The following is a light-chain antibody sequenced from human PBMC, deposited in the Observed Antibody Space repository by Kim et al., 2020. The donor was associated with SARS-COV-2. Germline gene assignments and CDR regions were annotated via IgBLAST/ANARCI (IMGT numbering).Light chain of an antibody. CDR1: SGTVSTSYY. Sequence: GGTVTRTCGLSSGTVSTSYYPSWFQQTPGQAPRTLIYSTNTRSSGVPDRFSGSILGNKAALTITGAQADDESDYYCLLYMNSGISVFGGGTQLTVL. J-gene: IGLJ2*01. CDR2: STN. V-gene: IGLV8-61*01. CDR3: LLYMNSGISV.